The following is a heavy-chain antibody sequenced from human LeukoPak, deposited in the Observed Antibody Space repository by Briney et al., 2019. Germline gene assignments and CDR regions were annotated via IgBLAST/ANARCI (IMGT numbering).Heavy chain of an antibody. J-gene: IGHJ6*03. V-gene: IGHV1-18*01. D-gene: IGHD3-10*01. CDR2: ISAYNGNT. Sequence: GASVKVSCKASGYTFTSYGISWVRQAPGQGLEWMGWISAYNGNTNYAQKLQGRVTMTTDTSTSTAYMELRSLRSDDTAVYYCAREEGPTYYYGSGSYGAYYYYMDVWGKGTTVTVSS. CDR3: AREEGPTYYYGSGSYGAYYYYMDV. CDR1: GYTFTSYG.